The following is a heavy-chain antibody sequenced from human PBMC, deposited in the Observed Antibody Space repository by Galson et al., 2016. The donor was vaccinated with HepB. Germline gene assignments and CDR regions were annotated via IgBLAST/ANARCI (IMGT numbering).Heavy chain of an antibody. V-gene: IGHV3-74*01. CDR1: GFIVRNNY. CDR2: INSDGSYA. J-gene: IGHJ4*02. CDR3: VRDFRVADF. D-gene: IGHD3-10*01. Sequence: SLRLSCAGSGFIVRNNYMSWVRQAPGKGLVWVSRINSDGSYANYADSVKGRFTISRDNAKNTVYLQMNSLRAEDTAVYYCVRDFRVADFWGQGMLVTVSS.